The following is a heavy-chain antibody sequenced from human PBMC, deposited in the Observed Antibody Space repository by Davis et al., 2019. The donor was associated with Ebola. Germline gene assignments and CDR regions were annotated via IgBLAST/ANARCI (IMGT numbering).Heavy chain of an antibody. D-gene: IGHD1-26*01. CDR2: ISWNSGSI. CDR3: AKGKRRRWDGGFDY. CDR1: GFTFDDYA. J-gene: IGHJ4*02. V-gene: IGHV3-9*01. Sequence: PGGSLRLSCAASGFTFDDYAMHWVRQAPGKGLEWVSGISWNSGSIGYADSVKGRFTISRDNSKNTLYLQMNSLRAEDTAVYYCAKGKRRRWDGGFDYWGQGTLVTVSS.